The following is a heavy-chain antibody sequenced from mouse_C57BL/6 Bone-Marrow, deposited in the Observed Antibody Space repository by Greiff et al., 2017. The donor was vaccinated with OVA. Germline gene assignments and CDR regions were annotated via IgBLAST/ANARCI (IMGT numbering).Heavy chain of an antibody. CDR3: ARRLLAMDY. D-gene: IGHD6-1*01. V-gene: IGHV3-6*01. J-gene: IGHJ4*01. CDR2: ISYDGSN. Sequence: VQLQQSGPGLVKPSQSLSLTCSVTGYSITSVYYWNWIRQFPGNKLEWMGYISYDGSNNYNPSLKNRISITRDTSKNQFFLKLNSVTTEDTATYYCARRLLAMDYWGQGTSVTVSS. CDR1: GYSITSVYY.